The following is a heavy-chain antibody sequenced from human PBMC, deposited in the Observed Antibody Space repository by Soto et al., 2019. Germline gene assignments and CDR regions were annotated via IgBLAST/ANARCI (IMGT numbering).Heavy chain of an antibody. CDR2: IIPILGIP. Sequence: QVQLVQSGAEVKKPGSSVKVSCTASGGTFSSYSISWVRQAPGQGLEWMGRIIPILGIPNYAQKFQGRVTIIADQSTTTAYRELSSLRSEDTAVYYCATQVGIADGGTYGMDVWGQGTTVTVSS. CDR3: ATQVGIADGGTYGMDV. CDR1: GGTFSSYS. D-gene: IGHD1-26*01. J-gene: IGHJ6*02. V-gene: IGHV1-69*02.